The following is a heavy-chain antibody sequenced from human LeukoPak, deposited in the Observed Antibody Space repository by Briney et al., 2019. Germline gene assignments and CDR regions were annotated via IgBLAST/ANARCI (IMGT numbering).Heavy chain of an antibody. J-gene: IGHJ5*02. Sequence: ASVKVSCKASGGTFSSYAISWVRQAPGQGLEWMGGIIPIFGTANYAQKFQGRVTITADESTSTAYMELSSLRSEDTAVYYCARIWFNDYGDPPNWSDPWGQGTLVTVSS. CDR3: ARIWFNDYGDPPNWSDP. CDR1: GGTFSSYA. V-gene: IGHV1-69*01. D-gene: IGHD4-17*01. CDR2: IIPIFGTA.